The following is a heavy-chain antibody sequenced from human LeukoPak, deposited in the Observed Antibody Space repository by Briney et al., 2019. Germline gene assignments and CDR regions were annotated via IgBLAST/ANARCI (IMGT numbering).Heavy chain of an antibody. CDR2: IYYSGST. CDR1: GGSISSSSYY. D-gene: IGHD3-22*01. Sequence: NPSETLSLTCTVSGGSISSSSYYWGWIRQPPGKGLEWIGSIYYSGSTYYNPSLKSRVTISVDTSKNQFSLKLSSVTAADTAVYYCARSITMILYWFDPWGQGTLVTVSS. J-gene: IGHJ5*02. CDR3: ARSITMILYWFDP. V-gene: IGHV4-39*07.